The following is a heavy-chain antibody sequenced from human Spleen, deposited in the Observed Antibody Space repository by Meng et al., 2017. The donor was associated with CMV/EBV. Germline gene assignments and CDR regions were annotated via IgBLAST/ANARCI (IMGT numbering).Heavy chain of an antibody. CDR2: ISATSTSI. D-gene: IGHD2-2*01. V-gene: IGHV3-21*04. CDR1: GFTFSSHT. Sequence: GGSLRLSCATSGFTFSSHTMNWVRQAPGQGLEWVSSISATSTSIYYADSVKGRFTISRDNAKNTLSLQMNSLGAEDTAMYYCARAAVFEKIVVVPTAIGSWGRGTLVTVSS. CDR3: ARAAVFEKIVVVPTAIGS. J-gene: IGHJ5*01.